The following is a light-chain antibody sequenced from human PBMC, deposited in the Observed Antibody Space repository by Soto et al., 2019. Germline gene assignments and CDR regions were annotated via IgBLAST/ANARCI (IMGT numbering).Light chain of an antibody. CDR2: SNN. Sequence: QSVLTQPPSASTTPGQRVTISCSGSSSNIGGHFVYWYQHLPGTAPKLLIYSNNQRPSGVPDRFTGSKSGTSASLAISGLRSDDEADYYCAAWDDSLSGPVFGGGTKLTVL. J-gene: IGLJ2*01. CDR1: SSNIGGHF. CDR3: AAWDDSLSGPV. V-gene: IGLV1-47*02.